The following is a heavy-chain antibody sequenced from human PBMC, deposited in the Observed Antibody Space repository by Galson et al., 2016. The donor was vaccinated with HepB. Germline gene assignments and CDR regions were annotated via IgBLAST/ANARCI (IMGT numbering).Heavy chain of an antibody. V-gene: IGHV4-59*01. CDR1: GDSIRSYS. J-gene: IGHJ6*02. Sequence: SETLSLTCTVSGDSIRSYSWNWIRQPPGEGLEWIGYIYHDGSTNSNPSLKRRVAIAVDTSKNQFSLRLSSVTAADTAVYYYARLLQLPRKDHYYYYSMDVWGQGTTVTVSS. CDR2: IYHDGST. CDR3: ARLLQLPRKDHYYYYSMDV. D-gene: IGHD1-1*01.